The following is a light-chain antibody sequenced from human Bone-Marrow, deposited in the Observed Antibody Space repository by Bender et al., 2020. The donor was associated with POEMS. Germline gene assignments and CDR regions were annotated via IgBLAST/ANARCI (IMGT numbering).Light chain of an antibody. CDR3: CSYAGNHVV. Sequence: QSVLTQPASMSGSPGQSITISCTGTSSDVGGYNYVSWYQQHPGKAPQLIIFAVSNRPSGVSNRFSGSKSGNTASLTISGLQAEDEADYYCCSYAGNHVVFGGGTKLTVL. CDR1: SSDVGGYNY. CDR2: AVS. J-gene: IGLJ2*01. V-gene: IGLV2-14*01.